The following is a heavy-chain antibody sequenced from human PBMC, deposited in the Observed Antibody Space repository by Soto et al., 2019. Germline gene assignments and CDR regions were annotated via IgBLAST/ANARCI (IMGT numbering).Heavy chain of an antibody. CDR3: ARRGRALADDYFDT. CDR2: IYPGDSDT. V-gene: IGHV5-51*01. CDR1: GYSFSTYW. J-gene: IGHJ5*02. Sequence: PGESLKISCKGSGYSFSTYWIGWMRQMPGIGLEWMGIIYPGDSDTRYGPSFQGRVTISADKSISTAYLQWSSLQPSDTGIYFCARRGRALADDYFDTWGQGTLVPVSS. D-gene: IGHD4-17*01.